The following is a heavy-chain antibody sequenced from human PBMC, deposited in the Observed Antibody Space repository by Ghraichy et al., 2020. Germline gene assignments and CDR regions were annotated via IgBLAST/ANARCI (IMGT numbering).Heavy chain of an antibody. Sequence: GGSLRLSCTASGFTFGDYAMSWFRQAPGKGLEWVGFIRSKAYGGTTEYAASVKGRFTISRDDSKSIAYLQMNSLKTEDTAVYYCTTGYSGYDYLGRQFDYWGQGTLVTVSS. CDR1: GFTFGDYA. V-gene: IGHV3-49*03. CDR2: IRSKAYGGTT. CDR3: TTGYSGYDYLGRQFDY. D-gene: IGHD5-12*01. J-gene: IGHJ4*02.